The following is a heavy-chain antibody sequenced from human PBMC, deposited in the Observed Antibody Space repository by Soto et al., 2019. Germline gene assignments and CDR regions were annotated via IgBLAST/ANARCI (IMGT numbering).Heavy chain of an antibody. D-gene: IGHD6-19*01. Sequence: QPQLVQSGAEVRKPGASVNVSCKASGYTFTTYGISWVRQAPGQGLEWMGWIGGYNGDSHNAQKFQGRLTMTRDTSTKTAYMELRSLRPDDTAVYYCARVANNGWPLEYDYGGQGTLVIVSS. CDR2: IGGYNGDS. V-gene: IGHV1-18*04. CDR1: GYTFTTYG. J-gene: IGHJ4*02. CDR3: ARVANNGWPLEYDY.